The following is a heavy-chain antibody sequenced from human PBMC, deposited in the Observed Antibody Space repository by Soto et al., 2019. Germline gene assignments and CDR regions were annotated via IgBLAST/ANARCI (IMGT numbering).Heavy chain of an antibody. CDR1: GFTFSTYS. V-gene: IGHV3-21*02. Sequence: EVQLLESGGGLVKPGGSLRLSCAASGFTFSTYSMNWVRQAPGKGLEWVSSISSSSSYIYYADSVKGRFTISRDNAKNSLYLQMNSLRAADTAVYYCARYDSSGYYWPYYYYCMDVWGQGTTVTVSS. D-gene: IGHD3-22*01. CDR3: ARYDSSGYYWPYYYYCMDV. J-gene: IGHJ6*02. CDR2: ISSSSSYI.